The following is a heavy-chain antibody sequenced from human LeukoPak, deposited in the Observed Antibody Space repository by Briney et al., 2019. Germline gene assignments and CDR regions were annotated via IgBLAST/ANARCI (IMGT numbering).Heavy chain of an antibody. J-gene: IGHJ5*02. Sequence: PSETLSLTCAVYGGSFSGNYWSWISQSPGKGLEWIGEINHSGSTNYNPSLKSRVTISVDTSKKQFSLKLRSVTAADTAVYYCARASWGGHWFDPWGQGTLVTVSS. D-gene: IGHD3-16*01. V-gene: IGHV4-34*01. CDR2: INHSGST. CDR1: GGSFSGNY. CDR3: ARASWGGHWFDP.